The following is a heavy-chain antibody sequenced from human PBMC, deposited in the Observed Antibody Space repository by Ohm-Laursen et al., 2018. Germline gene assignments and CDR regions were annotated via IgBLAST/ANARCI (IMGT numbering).Heavy chain of an antibody. J-gene: IGHJ4*02. CDR3: ARQESSGWYPDY. CDR2: IYGGGGT. Sequence: TLSLTCNVSGGSINSYYWSWIRQHAVKGLEWIGRIYGGGGTNYNPPLKSRVPISRDTSKTQFSLKLSSVTAADTAVYYCARQESSGWYPDYWGQGTLVTVSS. D-gene: IGHD6-19*01. CDR1: GGSINSYY. V-gene: IGHV4-4*07.